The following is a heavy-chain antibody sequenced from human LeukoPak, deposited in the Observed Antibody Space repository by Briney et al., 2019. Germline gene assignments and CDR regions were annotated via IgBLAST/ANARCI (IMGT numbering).Heavy chain of an antibody. Sequence: GESLNISGKASVSSFTNYWIGWLRQLPGKGLEWMGIMYPGDSDTRYTPSLQGHVTISADKSISAAYLQWSSLKASDTAMYYCARESWEVFDIWGQGTMVTVSS. V-gene: IGHV5-51*01. CDR2: MYPGDSDT. J-gene: IGHJ3*02. CDR1: VSSFTNYW. D-gene: IGHD1-26*01. CDR3: ARESWEVFDI.